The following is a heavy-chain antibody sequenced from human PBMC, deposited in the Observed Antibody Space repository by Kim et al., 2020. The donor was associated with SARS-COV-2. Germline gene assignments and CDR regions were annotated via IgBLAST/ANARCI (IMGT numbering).Heavy chain of an antibody. Sequence: ASVKVSCKASGGTFSSYAISWVRQAPGQGLEWMGGIIPIFGTANYAQKFQGRVTITADESTSTAYMELSSLRSEDTAVYYCAREGIAAAGHPAYWGQGTLVTVSS. CDR3: AREGIAAAGHPAY. J-gene: IGHJ4*02. D-gene: IGHD6-13*01. V-gene: IGHV1-69*13. CDR1: GGTFSSYA. CDR2: IIPIFGTA.